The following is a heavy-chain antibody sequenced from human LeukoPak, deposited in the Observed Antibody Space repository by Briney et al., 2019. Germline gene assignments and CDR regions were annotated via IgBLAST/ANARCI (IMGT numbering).Heavy chain of an antibody. D-gene: IGHD3-22*01. Sequence: KPGGSLKLSCAASGFTFSSYSMNWVRQAPGKGLEWVSSISSSSSYIYYADSVKGRFTISRDNAKNSLYLQMNSLRAEDTAVYYCVGGEDSSGYYYADEQPYYFDYWGQGTLVTVSS. CDR3: VGGEDSSGYYYADEQPYYFDY. V-gene: IGHV3-21*01. J-gene: IGHJ4*02. CDR1: GFTFSSYS. CDR2: ISSSSSYI.